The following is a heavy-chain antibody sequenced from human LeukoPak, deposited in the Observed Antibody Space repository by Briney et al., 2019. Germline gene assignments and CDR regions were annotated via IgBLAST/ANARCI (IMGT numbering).Heavy chain of an antibody. J-gene: IGHJ5*02. CDR1: VGSFSGYY. V-gene: IGHV4-34*01. CDR2: INHSGST. Sequence: SETLSLTSAVYVGSFSGYYWSWIRQPPGKGREWIGEINHSGSTNYNPSLKSRVTISVDTSKNKFSLKLSSVTAADTAVYYCASERWENYYDSSGYYGWFDPWGQGTLVTVSS. D-gene: IGHD3-22*01. CDR3: ASERWENYYDSSGYYGWFDP.